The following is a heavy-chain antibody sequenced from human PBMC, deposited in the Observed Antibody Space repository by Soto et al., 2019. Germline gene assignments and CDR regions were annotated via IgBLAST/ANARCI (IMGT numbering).Heavy chain of an antibody. D-gene: IGHD3-10*01. CDR2: IYYSGST. CDR3: AHRQLGLGYYGSGSRYNWFDP. Sequence: SGTLSPTCTVSGGSLSGGGYYWGWIRPHPGEGLGGFGYIYYSGSTYYNPSLKSRVTISVDTSKNQFSLKLSSVTAADTATYYCAHRQLGLGYYGSGSRYNWFDPWGQGTLVTVSS. V-gene: IGHV4-31*03. CDR1: GGSLSGGGYY. J-gene: IGHJ5*02.